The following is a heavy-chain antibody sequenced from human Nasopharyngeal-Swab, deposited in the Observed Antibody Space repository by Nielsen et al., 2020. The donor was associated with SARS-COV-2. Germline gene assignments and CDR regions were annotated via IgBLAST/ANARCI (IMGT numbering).Heavy chain of an antibody. D-gene: IGHD4-17*01. Sequence: WIRQPPGKGLEWVAFIAHYASNEYYGDSVKGRFSISRDSPKNTLYLQMDSMRGEDTAVYYCARDSPAHYGAFYWGRGTLVTVSS. V-gene: IGHV3-30*03. J-gene: IGHJ4*02. CDR2: IAHYASNE. CDR3: ARDSPAHYGAFY.